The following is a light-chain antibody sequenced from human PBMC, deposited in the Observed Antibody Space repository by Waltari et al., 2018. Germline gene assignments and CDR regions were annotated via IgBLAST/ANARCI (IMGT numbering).Light chain of an antibody. CDR1: QDINNY. J-gene: IGKJ2*01. CDR2: AAS. V-gene: IGKV1-39*01. Sequence: DIQMTQSPSSLSASAGDRVTITCQASQDINNYLNWYQQIPGKAPKLLISAASNLRSGVPSRFSGSGFGTDFTLTITTLHPEDFATYFCQQSFTTPYTFGQGTKLVIK. CDR3: QQSFTTPYT.